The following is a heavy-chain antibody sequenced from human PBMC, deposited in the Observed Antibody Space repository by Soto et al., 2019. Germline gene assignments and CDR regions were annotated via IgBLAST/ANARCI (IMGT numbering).Heavy chain of an antibody. Sequence: QVQLVESGGGVVQPGRSLRLSCAASRFSFSNYDMNWVRQAPGKGLEWVAGISYDGSNQYYADSVKGRFTISRDNSKKKLYLQMNSLRADDTAVYYCAVDDYGDQGGFDPWGQGTLVTVSS. CDR3: AVDDYGDQGGFDP. V-gene: IGHV3-30*03. CDR1: RFSFSNYD. J-gene: IGHJ5*02. CDR2: ISYDGSNQ. D-gene: IGHD4-17*01.